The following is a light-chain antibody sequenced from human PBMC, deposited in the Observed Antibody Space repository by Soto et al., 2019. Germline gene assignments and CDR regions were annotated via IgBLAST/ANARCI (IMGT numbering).Light chain of an antibody. V-gene: IGLV2-14*03. CDR2: DVS. Sequence: QSALTQPASVSGSPGQSITISCTGTSSDVGAYNYVSWYQHHPGKASKLIIYDVSNRPSGASTRFSGSKSGNTASLTISGLQAEDEADYYCNSYTSTNTPVFGGGTKLTVL. CDR3: NSYTSTNTPV. J-gene: IGLJ3*02. CDR1: SSDVGAYNY.